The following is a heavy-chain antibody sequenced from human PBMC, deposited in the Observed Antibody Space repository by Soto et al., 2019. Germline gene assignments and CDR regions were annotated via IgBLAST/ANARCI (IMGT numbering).Heavy chain of an antibody. V-gene: IGHV3-30*18. J-gene: IGHJ6*02. Sequence: QVQLVESGGGVVQPGRSLRLSCAASGFTFSSYGMHWVRQAPGKGLEWVAVISYDGSNKYYADSVKGRFTISRDTSKNTLYLQMNSLRAEDTAVYYCAKIGVELRIYYYYYGMDVWGQGTTVTVSS. CDR1: GFTFSSYG. CDR2: ISYDGSNK. CDR3: AKIGVELRIYYYYYGMDV. D-gene: IGHD1-7*01.